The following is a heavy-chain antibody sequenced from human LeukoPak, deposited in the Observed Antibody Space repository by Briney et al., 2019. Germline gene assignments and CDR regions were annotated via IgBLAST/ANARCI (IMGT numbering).Heavy chain of an antibody. V-gene: IGHV4-38-2*02. CDR2: IYHSGST. CDR1: GYSINSGYY. D-gene: IGHD6-19*01. J-gene: IGHJ4*02. Sequence: PSETLSLTCTVSGYSINSGYYWGWIRQPPGKGLEWIGSIYHSGSTYFNPSLKSRVTISVDTSKNQFSLKLSSVTAADTAVYYCAIPGIAVAGRFDYWGQGTLVTVSS. CDR3: AIPGIAVAGRFDY.